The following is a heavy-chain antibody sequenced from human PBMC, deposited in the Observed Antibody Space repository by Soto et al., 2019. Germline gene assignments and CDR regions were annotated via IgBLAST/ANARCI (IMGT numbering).Heavy chain of an antibody. CDR1: GFSVSSSH. V-gene: IGHV3-53*01. Sequence: HPGGSLRLSCAASGFSVSSSHMSWVRQAPGKGLEWVSVIYSGGSTYYADSVKGRFTISRDNAKNSLYLQMNSLRDEDTAVYYCARDAPPLAYYYDPNWFDPWGQRTLVTVSS. D-gene: IGHD3-22*01. CDR2: IYSGGST. CDR3: ARDAPPLAYYYDPNWFDP. J-gene: IGHJ5*02.